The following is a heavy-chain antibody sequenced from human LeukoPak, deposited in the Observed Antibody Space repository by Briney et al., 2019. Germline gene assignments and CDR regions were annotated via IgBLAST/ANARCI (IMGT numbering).Heavy chain of an antibody. V-gene: IGHV1-46*01. CDR3: AREESGGYFDS. D-gene: IGHD2-8*02. CDR2: INPTGTGT. Sequence: ASVKVSCKASGYTFTNYYMHWVRQAPGQGLEWMGLINPTGTGTNYSQKFRGRVTLTRDTSTTTLYMELSSLRSEDSAVYYCAREESGGYFDSWGQGTLVTVSS. J-gene: IGHJ4*02. CDR1: GYTFTNYY.